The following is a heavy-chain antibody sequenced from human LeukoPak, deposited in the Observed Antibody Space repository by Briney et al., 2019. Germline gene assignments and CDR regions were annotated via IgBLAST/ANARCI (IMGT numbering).Heavy chain of an antibody. J-gene: IGHJ4*02. D-gene: IGHD5-18*01. CDR2: ISTYNGDT. Sequence: ASVKVSCKASGYTFTGYYMHWVRQAPGQGLEWMGWISTYNGDTNYAQKFQGRVTMTTDTSMSTVYMELRSLRPDDTAVYYCARRGPVETPMSNWEWWYWGQGTLVTVSS. V-gene: IGHV1-2*02. CDR3: ARRGPVETPMSNWEWWY. CDR1: GYTFTGYY.